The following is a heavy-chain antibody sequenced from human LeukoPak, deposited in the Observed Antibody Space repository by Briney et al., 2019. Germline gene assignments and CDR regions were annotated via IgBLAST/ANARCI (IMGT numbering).Heavy chain of an antibody. CDR1: GFTFSSYS. D-gene: IGHD6-6*01. CDR2: ISSSSSYI. Sequence: PGGSLRLSCAASGFTFSSYSMNWVRQAPGKGLEWDSSISSSSSYIYYADSVKGRFTISRDNAKNSLYLQMNSLRAEDTAVYYCARDRVYSSSFQPYYYMDVWGKGTTVTVSS. J-gene: IGHJ6*03. V-gene: IGHV3-21*04. CDR3: ARDRVYSSSFQPYYYMDV.